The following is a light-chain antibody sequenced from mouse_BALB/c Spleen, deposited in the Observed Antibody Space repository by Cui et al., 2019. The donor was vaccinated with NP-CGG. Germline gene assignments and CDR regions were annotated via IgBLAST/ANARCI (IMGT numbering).Light chain of an antibody. J-gene: IGLJ1*01. V-gene: IGLV1*01. Sequence: ALVTQASALTTSPGETVTLTCRSSTGAVTTSNYANWVQEKPDHLFTGLIGGTRNRAPGVPARFSGSLIGDKAVLTITGAQTEDEAIYFCALWYSNHWVFGGGTKLTVL. CDR2: GTR. CDR1: TGAVTTSNY. CDR3: ALWYSNHWV.